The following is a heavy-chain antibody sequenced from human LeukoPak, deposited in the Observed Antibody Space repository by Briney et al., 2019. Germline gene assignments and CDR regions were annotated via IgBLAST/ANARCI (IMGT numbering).Heavy chain of an antibody. J-gene: IGHJ5*02. Sequence: GGSLRLSCAASGFTVSSNYMSWVRQAPGKGLEWVSIIYSGGDTYYADSVKGRFTISRDNSKNTLYLQMTSVRAEDTAVYYCAREGGGPRWLDPWVQGTLVTVSS. CDR1: GFTVSSNY. CDR3: AREGGGPRWLDP. D-gene: IGHD6-25*01. CDR2: IYSGGDT. V-gene: IGHV3-66*01.